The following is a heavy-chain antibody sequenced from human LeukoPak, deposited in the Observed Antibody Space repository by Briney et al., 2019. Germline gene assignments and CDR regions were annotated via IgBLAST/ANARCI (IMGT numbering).Heavy chain of an antibody. CDR3: ARGDIGSSWYSVSAYFQH. V-gene: IGHV1-46*01. J-gene: IGHJ1*01. D-gene: IGHD6-13*01. CDR2: INPSGGST. CDR1: GYTFTSYY. Sequence: ASVKVSCKASGYTFTSYYIHWVRQATGQGLEWMGIINPSGGSTSYAQKFQGRVTMTRDMSTSTVYMELSSLRSEDTAVYYCARGDIGSSWYSVSAYFQHWGQGTLVTVSS.